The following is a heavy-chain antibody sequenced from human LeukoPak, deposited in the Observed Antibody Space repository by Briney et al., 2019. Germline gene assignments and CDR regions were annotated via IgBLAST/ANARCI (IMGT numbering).Heavy chain of an antibody. Sequence: GGSLRLSCAASGFTFSSYAMSWVRQAPGKGLEWVSAISGSGGSTYYADSVKGRFTISRDNSKNTLYLQMNSLRAEDTAVYYCAKDTGEYSYGYIDYWGQGTLVTVSS. V-gene: IGHV3-23*01. CDR3: AKDTGEYSYGYIDY. CDR1: GFTFSSYA. J-gene: IGHJ4*02. D-gene: IGHD5-18*01. CDR2: ISGSGGST.